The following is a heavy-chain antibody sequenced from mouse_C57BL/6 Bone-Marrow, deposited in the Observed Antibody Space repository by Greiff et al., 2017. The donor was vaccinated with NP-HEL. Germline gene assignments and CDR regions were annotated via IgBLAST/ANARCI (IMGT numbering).Heavy chain of an antibody. V-gene: IGHV1-74*01. D-gene: IGHD2-10*01. J-gene: IGHJ3*01. CDR3: AIPAYSPFAY. Sequence: QVQLQQSGAELVKPGASVKVSCKASGYTFTSYWMHWVKQRPGQGLEWIGRIHPSDSDTNYNQKFKGKATLTVDKSSSTAYMQLSILTSEDSAVYYCAIPAYSPFAYWGQGTLVTVSA. CDR2: IHPSDSDT. CDR1: GYTFTSYW.